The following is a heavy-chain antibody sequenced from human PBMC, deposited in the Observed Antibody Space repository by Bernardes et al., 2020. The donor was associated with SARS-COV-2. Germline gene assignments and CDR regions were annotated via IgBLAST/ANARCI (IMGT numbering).Heavy chain of an antibody. V-gene: IGHV3-30*04. J-gene: IGHJ3*02. CDR2: ISYDGSNK. Sequence: GGSLRLSCAASGFTFSSYAMHWVRQAPGKGLEWVAVISYDGSNKYYADSVKGRFTISRDNSKNTLYLQMNSLRAEDTAVYYCAREDVGSGWPNDAFDIWGQGTMVTVSS. D-gene: IGHD6-19*01. CDR1: GFTFSSYA. CDR3: AREDVGSGWPNDAFDI.